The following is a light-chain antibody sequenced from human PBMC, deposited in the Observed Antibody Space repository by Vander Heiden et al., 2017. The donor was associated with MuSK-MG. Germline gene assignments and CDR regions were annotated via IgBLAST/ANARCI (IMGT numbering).Light chain of an antibody. CDR2: AAS. J-gene: IGKJ2*01. CDR1: QGIVNW. CDR3: QQYNSYPYT. V-gene: IGKV1D-16*01. Sequence: DVKMTKPPSSLSASVGDRVTISCRASQGIVNWLAWYQQKPEKAPKPLIYAASSLQSGVPSRFSGSGSGTDFTLTISSLQPEDFATYYCQQYNSYPYTFGQGTKLEIK.